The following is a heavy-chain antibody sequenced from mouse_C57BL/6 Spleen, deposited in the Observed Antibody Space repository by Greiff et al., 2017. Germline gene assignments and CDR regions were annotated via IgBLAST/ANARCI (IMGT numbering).Heavy chain of an antibody. J-gene: IGHJ3*01. CDR3: ARSHYDGYSAWFAY. V-gene: IGHV1-26*01. Sequence: VQLQQSGPELVKPGASVKISCKASGYTFTDYYMNWVKQSHGKSLEWIGDINPNNGGTSYNQKFKGKATLTVDKSSSTAYMELRSLTSEDSAVYYCARSHYDGYSAWFAYWGQGNLVTVSA. D-gene: IGHD2-3*01. CDR2: INPNNGGT. CDR1: GYTFTDYY.